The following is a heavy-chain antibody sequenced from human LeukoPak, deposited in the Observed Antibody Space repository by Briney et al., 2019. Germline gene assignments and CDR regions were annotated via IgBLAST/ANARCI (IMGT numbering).Heavy chain of an antibody. J-gene: IGHJ4*02. Sequence: GGSLRLSCAASGFTFSSYAMHWVRQAPGKGLEWVANIKQDGTEKYYVDSVKGRFTISRDNARNSLELQMNSLRVEDTAVYYCAKVAKYYYGSETYYFFEQWGQGTPVTASP. CDR1: GFTFSSYA. D-gene: IGHD3-10*01. V-gene: IGHV3-7*01. CDR3: AKVAKYYYGSETYYFFEQ. CDR2: IKQDGTEK.